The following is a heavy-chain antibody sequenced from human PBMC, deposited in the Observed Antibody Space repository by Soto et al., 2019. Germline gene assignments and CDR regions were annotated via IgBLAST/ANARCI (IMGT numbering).Heavy chain of an antibody. J-gene: IGHJ4*02. Sequence: SVKVSCKASGNTFTSYDINWVRQATGHGLEWMGIINPSGDTTHYAQNFQGRVTMTRDTSTSTVYMEMSSLRSEDTAVYYCAAPGARGYFDLWGQGTLVTVSS. CDR1: GNTFTSYD. V-gene: IGHV1-46*01. D-gene: IGHD6-13*01. CDR3: AAPGARGYFDL. CDR2: INPSGDTT.